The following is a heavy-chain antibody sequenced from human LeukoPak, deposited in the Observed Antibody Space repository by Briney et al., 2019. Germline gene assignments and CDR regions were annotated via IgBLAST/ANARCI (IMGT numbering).Heavy chain of an antibody. J-gene: IGHJ4*02. D-gene: IGHD3-22*01. CDR2: IYSSGST. CDR3: ARAFSSGYLGYYFDY. V-gene: IGHV4-39*01. Sequence: SETLSLTCSVSGGSISSSSYSWGWIRQPPGKGLEWIGNIYSSGSTYYNPSLKSRATISVDTSKNQFSVRLSSVTAADTAVYYCARAFSSGYLGYYFDYWGQGTLVTVSS. CDR1: GGSISSSSYS.